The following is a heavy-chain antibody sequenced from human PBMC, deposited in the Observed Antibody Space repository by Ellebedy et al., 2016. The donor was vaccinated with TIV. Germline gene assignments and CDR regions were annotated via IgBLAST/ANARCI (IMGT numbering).Heavy chain of an antibody. D-gene: IGHD4-17*01. J-gene: IGHJ2*01. CDR1: GFTFSTYG. V-gene: IGHV3-33*01. CDR2: IWYDGSHQ. Sequence: GESLKISCAASGFTFSTYGMHWVRQSPGKGLEWVAVIWYDGSHQYYADSVKGRFTISRDNAKDSLYLQMNSLRAEDTAVYYCARKVPAPTTVPPNWYFDLWGRGTLVTVSS. CDR3: ARKVPAPTTVPPNWYFDL.